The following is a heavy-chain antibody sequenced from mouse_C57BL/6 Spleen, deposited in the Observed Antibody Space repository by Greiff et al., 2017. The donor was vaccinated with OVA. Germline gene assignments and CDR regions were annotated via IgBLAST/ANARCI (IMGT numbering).Heavy chain of an antibody. CDR3: ARASYSNYVDS. CDR1: GFTFSDYG. V-gene: IGHV5-17*01. Sequence: EVKLVESGGGLVKPGGSLKLSCAASGFTFSDYGMHWVRQAPEKGLEWVAYISSGSSTIYYADTVKGRFTISRDNAKNTLFLQMTSLRSEDTAMYYCARASYSNYVDSWGQGTPLTVSS. J-gene: IGHJ2*01. CDR2: ISSGSSTI. D-gene: IGHD2-5*01.